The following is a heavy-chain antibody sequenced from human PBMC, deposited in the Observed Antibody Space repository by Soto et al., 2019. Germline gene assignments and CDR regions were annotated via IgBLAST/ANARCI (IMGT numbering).Heavy chain of an antibody. CDR1: GFTFDDYT. D-gene: IGHD2-2*01. V-gene: IGHV3-43*01. CDR3: AKDYCSSASCAAPGI. J-gene: IGHJ3*02. CDR2: ISCDGGST. Sequence: GGSLRLSCAASGFTFDDYTMHWVRQAPGKCLEWVSLISCDGGSTYYADSGKGRFTISRDNSKNSLYLQMNSLRTEDTALYYCAKDYCSSASCAAPGIWGQGTMVTVSS.